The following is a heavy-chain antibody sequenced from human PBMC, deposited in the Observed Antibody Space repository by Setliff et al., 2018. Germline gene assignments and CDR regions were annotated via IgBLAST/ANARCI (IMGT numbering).Heavy chain of an antibody. D-gene: IGHD3-3*01. V-gene: IGHV4-39*01. J-gene: IGHJ6*03. CDR1: GGSINSRSKY. CDR2: IYYSGDT. CDR3: ARMSGFQYIDV. Sequence: LSLTCTVSGGSINSRSKYWGWIRQPPGKGLEWIGSIYYSGDTYYNPSLKSRVTISVDTSKNQFSLSLTSVTAAETAVYYCARMSGFQYIDVWGKGTTVTVSS.